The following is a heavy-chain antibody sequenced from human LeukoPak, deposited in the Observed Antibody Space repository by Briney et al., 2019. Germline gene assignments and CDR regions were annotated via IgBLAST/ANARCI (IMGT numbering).Heavy chain of an antibody. CDR2: IKQDGSEK. J-gene: IGHJ4*02. D-gene: IGHD3-10*01. Sequence: GGSLRHSCAASGFTLSSYWMSWVGPAPGRGREWVANIKQDGSEKYYVDSVKGRFTISRDNAKNSLYLQMNSLRAEDTAVYYCARMVRGVTFDYWGQGTLVTVSS. CDR3: ARMVRGVTFDY. V-gene: IGHV3-7*03. CDR1: GFTLSSYW.